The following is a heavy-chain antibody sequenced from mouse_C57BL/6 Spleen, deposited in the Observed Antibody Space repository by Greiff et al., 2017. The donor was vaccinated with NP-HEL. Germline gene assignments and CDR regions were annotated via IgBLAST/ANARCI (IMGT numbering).Heavy chain of an antibody. CDR3: ARGGSSAWFAY. Sequence: QVQLQQPGAELVKPGASVKLSCKASGYTFTSYWMQWVKQRPGQGLEWIGEIDPSDSYTNYNQKFKGKATLTVETSSSTAYMQLSSLTSEDSAVYYCARGGSSAWFAYWGQGTLVTVSA. CDR1: GYTFTSYW. V-gene: IGHV1-50*01. J-gene: IGHJ3*01. CDR2: IDPSDSYT. D-gene: IGHD1-1*01.